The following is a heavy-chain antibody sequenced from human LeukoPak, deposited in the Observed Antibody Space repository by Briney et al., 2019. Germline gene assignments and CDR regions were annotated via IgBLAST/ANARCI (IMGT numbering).Heavy chain of an antibody. CDR2: TYSGGST. CDR3: ARDHCSSTSCYGDYFDY. J-gene: IGHJ4*02. Sequence: PGGSLRLSCTASGFTFGDYAMSWFRQAPGKGLEWVSVTYSGGSTYYADSVKGRFTISRDNSKNTLYLQMNSLRAEDTAVYYCARDHCSSTSCYGDYFDYWGQGTLVTVSS. D-gene: IGHD2-2*01. V-gene: IGHV3-66*01. CDR1: GFTFGDYA.